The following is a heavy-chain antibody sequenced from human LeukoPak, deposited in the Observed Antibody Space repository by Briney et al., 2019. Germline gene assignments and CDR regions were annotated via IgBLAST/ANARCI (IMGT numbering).Heavy chain of an antibody. CDR1: GFTFSSYG. CDR2: ISGSGGST. J-gene: IGHJ4*02. Sequence: GGSLRLSCAASGFTFSSYGMSWVRQAPGKGLEWVSAISGSGGSTSYAQKFQGRVTMTRDMSTSTVYMELSSLRSEDTAVYYCARGDIVVVPAADFDYWGQGTLVTVSS. D-gene: IGHD2-2*01. CDR3: ARGDIVVVPAADFDY. V-gene: IGHV3-23*01.